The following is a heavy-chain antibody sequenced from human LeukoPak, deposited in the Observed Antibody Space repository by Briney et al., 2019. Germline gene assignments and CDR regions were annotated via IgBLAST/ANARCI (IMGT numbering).Heavy chain of an antibody. V-gene: IGHV5-51*01. D-gene: IGHD4-17*01. Sequence: GESLKISCKGSGYSFTSYWIGWVRQMPGKGLEWMGIIYPGDSDTRYSPSFQGQVTISADKSISTAYLQWSSLKASDTAMYHCATHKGFYGDFEGYYFDYWGQGTLVSVSS. J-gene: IGHJ4*02. CDR3: ATHKGFYGDFEGYYFDY. CDR1: GYSFTSYW. CDR2: IYPGDSDT.